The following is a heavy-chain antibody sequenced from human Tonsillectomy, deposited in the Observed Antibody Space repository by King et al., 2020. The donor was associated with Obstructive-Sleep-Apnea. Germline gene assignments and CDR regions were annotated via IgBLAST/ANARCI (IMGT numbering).Heavy chain of an antibody. CDR3: ARLTDYGMDV. J-gene: IGHJ6*02. CDR2: IYSSGST. V-gene: IGHV4-59*08. CDR1: GGSISSYY. Sequence: VQLQESGPGLVKPSETLSLTCTVSGGSISSYYWSWIRQPPGKGLEWIGYIYSSGSTKYNPSLKSRVTISVDTSKNQFSLKLSAVTAADTAVYYCARLTDYGMDVWGQGTTVTVSS.